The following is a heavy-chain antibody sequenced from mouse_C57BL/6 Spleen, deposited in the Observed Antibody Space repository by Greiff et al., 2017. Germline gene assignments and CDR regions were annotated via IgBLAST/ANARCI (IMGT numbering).Heavy chain of an antibody. Sequence: QVQLQQSGAELVRPGTSVKMSCKASGYTFTNYWIGWAKQRPGHGLEWIGGIYPGGGYTNYNEKFKGKATLTADKSSSTAYMQFSSLTSEDSAIYYYAREEDYDRYFDVWGTGTTVTVSS. J-gene: IGHJ1*03. D-gene: IGHD2-4*01. CDR2: IYPGGGYT. CDR3: AREEDYDRYFDV. CDR1: GYTFTNYW. V-gene: IGHV1-63*01.